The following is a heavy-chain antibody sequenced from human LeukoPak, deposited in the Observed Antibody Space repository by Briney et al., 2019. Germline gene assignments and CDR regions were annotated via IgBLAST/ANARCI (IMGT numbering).Heavy chain of an antibody. V-gene: IGHV3-30*02. CDR3: AKDYRRIKLWGVTKDYYMDV. Sequence: PGGSLRLSCAASGFTFSSYGMHWVRQAPGKGLEWVAFIRYDGSNKYYADSVKGRFTISRDNSKNTLYLQMNSLRAEDTAVYYCAKDYRRIKLWGVTKDYYMDVWGKGTTVTISS. D-gene: IGHD3-10*01. CDR2: IRYDGSNK. J-gene: IGHJ6*03. CDR1: GFTFSSYG.